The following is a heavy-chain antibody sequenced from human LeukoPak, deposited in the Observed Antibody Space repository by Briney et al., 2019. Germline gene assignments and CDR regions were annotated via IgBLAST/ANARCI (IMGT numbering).Heavy chain of an antibody. V-gene: IGHV4-61*05. CDR2: IYYSGST. Sequence: SETLSLTCTVSGGSISSSSYYWSWIRQPPGKGLEWIGYIYYSGSTHYNPSLKSRVTISVDTSKNQFSLKLSSVTAADTAVYYCARDGGYCSSTSSFRCNWFDPWGQGTLVTVSS. CDR1: GGSISSSSYY. D-gene: IGHD2-2*01. J-gene: IGHJ5*02. CDR3: ARDGGYCSSTSSFRCNWFDP.